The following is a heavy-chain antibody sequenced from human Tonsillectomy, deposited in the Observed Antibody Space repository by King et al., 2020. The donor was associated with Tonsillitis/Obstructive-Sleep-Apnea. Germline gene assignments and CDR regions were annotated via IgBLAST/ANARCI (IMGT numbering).Heavy chain of an antibody. Sequence: VQLVESGGGLVKPGGSLRLSCAASGFTFTNAWMSWVRQAPGKGLEWVGRIKSKTDGGTTDYAAPVKGRFTISRDDSKNTLYLQMNSLKGEDTAVYYCTVTSSGSSAKVDYWGQGTLVTVSS. CDR1: GFTFTNAW. D-gene: IGHD6-6*01. J-gene: IGHJ4*02. CDR2: IKSKTDGGTT. CDR3: TVTSSGSSAKVDY. V-gene: IGHV3-15*01.